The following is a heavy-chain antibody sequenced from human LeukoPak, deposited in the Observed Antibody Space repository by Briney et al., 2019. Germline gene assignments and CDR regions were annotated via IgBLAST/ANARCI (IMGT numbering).Heavy chain of an antibody. CDR1: GFTFSSYS. V-gene: IGHV3-21*01. Sequence: GGSLRLSCAASGFTFSSYSMTRVPQAPGKGLEGVSSISSSSSYIYYADSVKGRFTISRDNAKNTLYLQMNSLRAEDTAVYYCAKAASIAAAGRLTEYFQHWGQGTLVTVSS. J-gene: IGHJ1*01. CDR3: AKAASIAAAGRLTEYFQH. D-gene: IGHD6-13*01. CDR2: ISSSSSYI.